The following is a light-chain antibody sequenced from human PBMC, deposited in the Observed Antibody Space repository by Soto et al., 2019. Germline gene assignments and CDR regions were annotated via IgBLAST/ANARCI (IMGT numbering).Light chain of an antibody. CDR2: DAS. J-gene: IGKJ2*01. Sequence: EKVMTQSPATLSVSPGERATLSCRASQSVSSNLAWYQQKPGQAPRLLIYDASTRATGIPARFSGSGSGTEFSLTISSLQSEDVAVYYCQQYNNWPPYTFGPGTKLEIK. CDR3: QQYNNWPPYT. CDR1: QSVSSN. V-gene: IGKV3-15*01.